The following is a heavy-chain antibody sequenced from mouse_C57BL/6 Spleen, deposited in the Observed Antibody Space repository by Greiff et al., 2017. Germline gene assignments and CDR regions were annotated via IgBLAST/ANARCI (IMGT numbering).Heavy chain of an antibody. J-gene: IGHJ2*01. D-gene: IGHD1-1*01. CDR3: ARSITTVVATDFDD. V-gene: IGHV1-69*01. CDR2: IDPSDSYT. CDR1: GYTFTSYW. Sequence: QVQLQQPGAELVMPGASVKLSCKASGYTFTSYWMHWVKQRPGQGLEWIGEIDPSDSYTNYNQKFKGKSTLTVDKSSSTAYMQLSSLTSEDSAVYYCARSITTVVATDFDDWGQGTTLTVSS.